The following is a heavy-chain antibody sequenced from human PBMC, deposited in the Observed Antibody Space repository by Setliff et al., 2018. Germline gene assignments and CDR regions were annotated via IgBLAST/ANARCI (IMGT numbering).Heavy chain of an antibody. D-gene: IGHD2-8*01. J-gene: IGHJ3*02. CDR1: GGSISGYY. V-gene: IGHV4-59*08. CDR2: IFYSGST. CDR3: ARHLYLGEFHI. Sequence: SETLSLTCSVSGGSISGYYWSWIRQPAGKGLEWIGYIFYSGSTNYNPSLQSRVTISVDTSKNQFSLNLNSVTAADTAVYYCARHLYLGEFHIWGQGTMVTVSS.